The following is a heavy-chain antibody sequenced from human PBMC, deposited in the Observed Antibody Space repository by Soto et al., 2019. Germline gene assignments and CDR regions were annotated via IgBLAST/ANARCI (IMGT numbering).Heavy chain of an antibody. Sequence: SVKVSCKASGGTFSSYAISWVRQAPGQGLEWMGGIIPIFGTANYAQKFQGRVTITADESTSTAYMELSSLRSEDTAVYYCARYRSGAYGMDVWGQGTAVTVSS. CDR3: ARYRSGAYGMDV. J-gene: IGHJ6*02. CDR2: IIPIFGTA. V-gene: IGHV1-69*13. D-gene: IGHD3-10*01. CDR1: GGTFSSYA.